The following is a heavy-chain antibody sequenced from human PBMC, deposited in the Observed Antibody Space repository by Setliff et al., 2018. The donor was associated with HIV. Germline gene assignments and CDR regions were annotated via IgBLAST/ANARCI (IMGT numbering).Heavy chain of an antibody. CDR1: GYTFTSYA. J-gene: IGHJ3*02. CDR3: ARDPVTYPYDSSAPGGAFDI. Sequence: ASVKVSCKASGYTFTSYAMHWVRQAPGQRLERMGWINAGDGNTKYSQKFQDRVTITRDTSASTAYMELSSLRSEDTAVYYCARDPVTYPYDSSAPGGAFDIWGQGTMVTVSS. V-gene: IGHV1-3*01. CDR2: INAGDGNT. D-gene: IGHD3-22*01.